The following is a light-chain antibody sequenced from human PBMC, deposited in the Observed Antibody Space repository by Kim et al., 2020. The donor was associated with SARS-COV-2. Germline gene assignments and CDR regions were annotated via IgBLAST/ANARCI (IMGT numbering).Light chain of an antibody. CDR1: QSVRTD. CDR3: QQYSYWPRT. CDR2: GAS. Sequence: PGERVTLSCRASQSVRTDLAWYQQKPGQAPRLLMYGASSRAAGIATRFSGSGSGTEVSLTISSLQSEDGAFYYCQQYSYWPRTFGPGTKVDI. J-gene: IGKJ1*01. V-gene: IGKV3-15*01.